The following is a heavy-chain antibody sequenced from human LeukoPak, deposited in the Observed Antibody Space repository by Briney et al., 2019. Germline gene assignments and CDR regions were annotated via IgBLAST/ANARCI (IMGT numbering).Heavy chain of an antibody. J-gene: IGHJ4*02. Sequence: GGSLRLSCAASGFTFNSYGMTWVRQAPGKGLEWVAGISGSGDTTYYADFMKGRFTISRDNFKNTVYLQINTLRADDTAVYYCAKEPTWIQLWFHFDHWGQGTQVTVSS. CDR2: ISGSGDTT. CDR1: GFTFNSYG. V-gene: IGHV3-23*01. CDR3: AKEPTWIQLWFHFDH. D-gene: IGHD5-18*01.